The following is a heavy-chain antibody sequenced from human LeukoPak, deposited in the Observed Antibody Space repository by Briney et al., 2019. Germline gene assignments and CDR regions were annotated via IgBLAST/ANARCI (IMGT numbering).Heavy chain of an antibody. CDR1: DDSITMYY. Sequence: PSETLSLTCTVSDDSITMYYWTWIRQPPGKGLEWNGYVDHTGSTKFNSSLNGRVSISRDTSNNFFSLRLRSVTAADTAVYFCARGRVSSSTWYRTYYYFFYMDFWGKGTTVTVSS. V-gene: IGHV4-59*01. J-gene: IGHJ6*03. CDR3: ARGRVSSSTWYRTYYYFFYMDF. CDR2: VDHTGST. D-gene: IGHD2-15*01.